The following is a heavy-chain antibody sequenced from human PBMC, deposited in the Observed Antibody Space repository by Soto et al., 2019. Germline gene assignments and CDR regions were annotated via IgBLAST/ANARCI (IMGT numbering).Heavy chain of an antibody. J-gene: IGHJ5*02. D-gene: IGHD6-19*01. Sequence: GGSLRLSCTTSGFTFEDYGLSWVRHAPETGLEGEDSIRCNYYGQTTTFAASVNGIFTISRDDPKSFSYLQMSTLKTQDTAVHYCTRDEAVAVSGTWCLDPWGQGSLVTVSS. CDR1: GFTFEDYG. CDR3: TRDEAVAVSGTWCLDP. V-gene: IGHV3-49*04. CDR2: IRCNYYGQTT.